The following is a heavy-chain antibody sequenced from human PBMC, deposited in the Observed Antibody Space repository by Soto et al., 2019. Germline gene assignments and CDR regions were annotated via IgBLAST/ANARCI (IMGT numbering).Heavy chain of an antibody. D-gene: IGHD3-22*01. CDR2: INHSGRV. V-gene: IGHV4-34*01. CDR3: STRAYDTNGYYRFDP. J-gene: IGHJ5*01. Sequence: SETLSLTCAVYGGSFSGHSWTWIRQSPGKGLEWIGDINHSGRVNYSPSLKSRVTISLDTSKNQFSLTLSSVTAADTAMYYCSTRAYDTNGYYRFDPWGQGTLVTVSS. CDR1: GGSFSGHS.